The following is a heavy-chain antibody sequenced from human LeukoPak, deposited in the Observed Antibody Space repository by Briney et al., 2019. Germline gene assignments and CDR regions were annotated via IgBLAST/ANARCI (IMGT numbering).Heavy chain of an antibody. CDR1: GGSITSSSYY. Sequence: PSETLSLTCTVSGGSITSSSYYWGWIRQPPGKGLEWIGSVYYSGNTYYNSSLKSRVTISVDTSRNQFSLKLSSVTAADTAIYYCTREYGFMTTVFHAFDIWGQGTMVTVSS. CDR2: VYYSGNT. CDR3: TREYGFMTTVFHAFDI. V-gene: IGHV4-39*07. J-gene: IGHJ3*02. D-gene: IGHD4-17*01.